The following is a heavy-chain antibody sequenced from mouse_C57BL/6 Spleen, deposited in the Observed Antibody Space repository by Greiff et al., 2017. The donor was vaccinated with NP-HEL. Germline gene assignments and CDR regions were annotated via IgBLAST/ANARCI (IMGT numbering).Heavy chain of an antibody. D-gene: IGHD1-1*01. J-gene: IGHJ4*01. Sequence: QVQLQQPGAELVRPGSSVKLSCKASGYTFTSYWMHWVKQRPIQGLEWIGNIDPSDSETHYNQQFKDKATLTVDKSSSTAYMQLSSLTSEESAVYYCARGYGSTYYAMDYWGQGTSVTVSS. CDR1: GYTFTSYW. V-gene: IGHV1-52*01. CDR2: IDPSDSET. CDR3: ARGYGSTYYAMDY.